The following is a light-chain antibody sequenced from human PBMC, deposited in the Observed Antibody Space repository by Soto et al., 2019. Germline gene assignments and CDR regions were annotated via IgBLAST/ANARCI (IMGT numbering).Light chain of an antibody. J-gene: IGLJ3*02. V-gene: IGLV2-8*01. CDR2: AVS. CDR3: SSYAGSNNGV. Sequence: QSVLTQPPSASGSPGQSVTISCTGTSSDVGGSNYVSWYQQHPGKAPKLVIYAVSQRPSEVPARFSGSKSGNTASLTVSGLQAEDEADYYCSSYAGSNNGVFGGGTKLTVL. CDR1: SSDVGGSNY.